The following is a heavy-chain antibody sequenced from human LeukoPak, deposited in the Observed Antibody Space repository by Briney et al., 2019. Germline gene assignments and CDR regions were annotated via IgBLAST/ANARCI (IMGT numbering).Heavy chain of an antibody. Sequence: GGSLRLSCGASGFTLIDYNMHWVRQAPGKGLEYVSFIHFDGTTEYYTDSVKGRFTMSRDKSKKTLYLQMNSLRGEDTAVYYCARGAAVALELWGQGTLVTVSS. J-gene: IGHJ4*02. CDR2: IHFDGTTE. CDR3: ARGAAVALEL. D-gene: IGHD6-19*01. CDR1: GFTLIDYN. V-gene: IGHV3-30*02.